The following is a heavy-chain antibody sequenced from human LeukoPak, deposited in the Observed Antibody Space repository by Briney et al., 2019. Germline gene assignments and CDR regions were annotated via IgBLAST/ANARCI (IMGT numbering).Heavy chain of an antibody. D-gene: IGHD3-3*01. CDR3: ARDPLVYDFWSGYDY. CDR2: NPNSGGT. J-gene: IGHJ4*02. Sequence: NPNSGGTNYAQKFQGRVTMTRDTSISTAYMELSRLRSDDTAVYYCARDPLVYDFWSGYDYWGQGTLVTVSS. V-gene: IGHV1-2*02.